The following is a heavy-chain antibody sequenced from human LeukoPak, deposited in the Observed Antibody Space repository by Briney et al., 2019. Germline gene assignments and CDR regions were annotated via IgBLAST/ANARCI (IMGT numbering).Heavy chain of an antibody. V-gene: IGHV5-10-1*01. CDR1: AYSFTSYW. Sequence: GESLKISCTGSAYSFTSYWISWVRQMPGKGMEWMGRIDPSDSYTTYSPSFQGHVTISADKSISTAYLQWSSLKASDTATYYCARHEVRRGWYHWGQGTLVTVSS. CDR3: ARHEVRRGWYH. CDR2: IDPSDSYT. J-gene: IGHJ3*01. D-gene: IGHD6-19*01.